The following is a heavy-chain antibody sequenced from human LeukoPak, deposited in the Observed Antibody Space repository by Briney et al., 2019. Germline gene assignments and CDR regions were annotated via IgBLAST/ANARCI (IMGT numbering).Heavy chain of an antibody. CDR3: ARDHTGIAATYYMDV. D-gene: IGHD6-13*01. CDR2: IYTSGST. Sequence: SETLSLTCTVSGGSLSSYYWSWIRQPAGEGLEWIGRIYTSGSTNYNPSLKSRVTMSVDTSKNQFSLKLSSVTAADTAVYYCARDHTGIAATYYMDVWGKGTTVTVSS. V-gene: IGHV4-4*07. CDR1: GGSLSSYY. J-gene: IGHJ6*03.